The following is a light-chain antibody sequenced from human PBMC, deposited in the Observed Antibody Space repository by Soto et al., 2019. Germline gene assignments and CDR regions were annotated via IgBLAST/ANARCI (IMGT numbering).Light chain of an antibody. J-gene: IGKJ2*01. V-gene: IGKV4-1*01. CDR3: QQYYSVPYT. Sequence: DIVMTQSPDSLTVSLGERATINCKSSQSVLYSSDNKNYLAWYQQKPGQTPKLLIYWASTRESGVPDRFSGSGSAIDFTLTISSLQAEDVAVYYGQQYYSVPYTVGQVTRVAI. CDR2: WAS. CDR1: QSVLYSSDNKNY.